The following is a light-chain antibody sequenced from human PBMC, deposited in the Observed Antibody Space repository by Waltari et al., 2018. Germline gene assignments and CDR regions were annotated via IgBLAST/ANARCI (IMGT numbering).Light chain of an antibody. CDR2: DVS. J-gene: IGLJ2*01. Sequence: SALTQPDSVSGSPGQSITISCSGVSRDSGAYNYVPWYRRHPGEAPKVIIYDVSNRPSGVSNRFSGSKSGSTASLTISGLQPEDEAVYYCSSFTSSTTGIFGGGTKLTVL. V-gene: IGLV2-14*03. CDR3: SSFTSSTTGI. CDR1: SRDSGAYNY.